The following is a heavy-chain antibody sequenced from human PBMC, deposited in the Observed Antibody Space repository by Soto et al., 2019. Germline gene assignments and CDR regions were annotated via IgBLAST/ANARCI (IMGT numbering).Heavy chain of an antibody. CDR3: VRERWESGYFYGMDV. D-gene: IGHD1-26*01. CDR2: IYYSGST. J-gene: IGHJ6*02. V-gene: IGHV4-59*01. Sequence: PSETLSLTCTVSGGSISSYYWSWIRQSPGKGLEWIGYIYYSGSTNYNPSLKSRVTISVDTSKNQFSLKLSSVTAADTAVYYCVRERWESGYFYGMDVWGQGTTVTVSS. CDR1: GGSISSYY.